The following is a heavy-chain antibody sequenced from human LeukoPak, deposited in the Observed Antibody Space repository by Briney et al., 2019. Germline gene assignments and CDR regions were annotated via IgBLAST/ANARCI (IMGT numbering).Heavy chain of an antibody. CDR1: GFTFSDYY. CDR3: ARGPPLGDYDSSGYPNGDPDY. Sequence: GGSLRLSCAASGFTFSDYYMSWIRQAPGKGLEWFSYISSSGNNIYYADSVKGRFAISRDNAKNSLYLQMNSLRAEDTAVYYCARGPPLGDYDSSGYPNGDPDYWGQGTLVTVSS. J-gene: IGHJ4*02. D-gene: IGHD3-22*01. V-gene: IGHV3-11*04. CDR2: ISSSGNNI.